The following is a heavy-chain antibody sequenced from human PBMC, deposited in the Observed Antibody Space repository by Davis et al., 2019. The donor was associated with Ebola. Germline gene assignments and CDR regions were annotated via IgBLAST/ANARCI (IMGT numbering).Heavy chain of an antibody. CDR3: ARPIVEANGWFDP. V-gene: IGHV1-3*01. CDR2: INAGNGNT. CDR1: GYTFTSYA. D-gene: IGHD1-26*01. J-gene: IGHJ5*02. Sequence: ASVKVSCNASGYTFTSYAMHWVRQAPGQRLEWMGWINAGNGNTKYSQKFQGRVTITRDTSASTAYMELTSLGSEDTAVYYCARPIVEANGWFDPWGQGTLVTVSS.